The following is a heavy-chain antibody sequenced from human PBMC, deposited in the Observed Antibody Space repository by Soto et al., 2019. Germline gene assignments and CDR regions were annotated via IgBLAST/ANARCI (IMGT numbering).Heavy chain of an antibody. V-gene: IGHV4-39*01. J-gene: IGHJ6*02. CDR1: GGSISSSSYY. CDR2: IYYSGST. Sequence: SETLSLTCTVSGGSISSSSYYWGWIRQPPGKGLEWIGSIYYSGSTYYNPSLKSRVTISVDTSKNQFSLKLSSVTAADTAVYYCARQGWELSVLMGHYYYYGMYVWGQGTTVTVSS. D-gene: IGHD1-26*01. CDR3: ARQGWELSVLMGHYYYYGMYV.